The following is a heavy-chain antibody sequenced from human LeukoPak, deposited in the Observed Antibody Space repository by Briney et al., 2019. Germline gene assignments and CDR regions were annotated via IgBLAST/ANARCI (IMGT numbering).Heavy chain of an antibody. Sequence: GGSLRLSCTASGFTFGDYAMSWFRQAPGKGLEWVGFIRSKAYGGTTEYAASVKGRFTISRDDSKSIAYLQMNSLKTEDTAVYYCTRQEWEQKADAFDIWGQGTMVTVSS. CDR3: TRQEWEQKADAFDI. CDR2: IRSKAYGGTT. CDR1: GFTFGDYA. D-gene: IGHD1-26*01. J-gene: IGHJ3*02. V-gene: IGHV3-49*03.